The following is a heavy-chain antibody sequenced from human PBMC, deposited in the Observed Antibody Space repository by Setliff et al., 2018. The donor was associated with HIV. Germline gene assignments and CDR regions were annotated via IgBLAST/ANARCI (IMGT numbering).Heavy chain of an antibody. J-gene: IGHJ4*02. CDR3: ARLRGLNLEPFDY. CDR2: IYYSGRT. D-gene: IGHD1-1*01. CDR1: GDSVSRSNYY. Sequence: SETLSLTCTVPGDSVSRSNYYWAWIRQPPGKGLEWIGSIYYSGRTYYNPSLKSRVTISVDTSNNQFSLKLSSVTAADTAVYYCARLRGLNLEPFDYWGQVTLVTVSS. V-gene: IGHV4-39*01.